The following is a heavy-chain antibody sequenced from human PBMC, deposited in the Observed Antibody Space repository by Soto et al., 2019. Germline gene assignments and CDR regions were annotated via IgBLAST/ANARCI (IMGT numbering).Heavy chain of an antibody. J-gene: IGHJ4*02. V-gene: IGHV4-30-4*01. CDR1: GGYISSGDYY. CDR3: ARRSCSSTSCHTRGRPHGVYFDY. CDR2: IYYSGCT. D-gene: IGHD2-2*02. Sequence: PSETLSLTCTVSGGYISSGDYYWSWIRQPQGKGLEWIGYIYYSGCTYYNPSLKSRVTISGDTYKNQFSLKLSSVTGADTALYYCARRSCSSTSCHTRGRPHGVYFDYWGQGTLVTVSS.